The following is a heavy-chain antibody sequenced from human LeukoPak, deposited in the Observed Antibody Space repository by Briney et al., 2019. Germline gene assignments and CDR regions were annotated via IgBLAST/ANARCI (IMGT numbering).Heavy chain of an antibody. D-gene: IGHD5-12*01. CDR3: ARDRGYDGGPFDY. CDR1: GFTFSSYS. V-gene: IGHV3-21*01. Sequence: GTSLRLSCAASGFTFSSYSMNWVRQAPGKGLEWVSSISSSSSYIYYADSVKGRFTISRDNAKNSLYLQMNSLRAEDTAVYYCARDRGYDGGPFDYWGQGTLVTVSS. CDR2: ISSSSSYI. J-gene: IGHJ4*02.